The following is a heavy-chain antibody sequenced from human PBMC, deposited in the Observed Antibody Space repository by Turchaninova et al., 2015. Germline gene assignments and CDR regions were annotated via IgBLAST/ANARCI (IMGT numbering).Heavy chain of an antibody. CDR1: GGPFSGSY. V-gene: IGHV4-34*02. CDR2: IYHSGIT. D-gene: IGHD4-23*01. CDR3: ARFRWGDGLDI. Sequence: QVHLQQRGAGLLRSSGPLSLTFAVSGGPFSGSYWTWIRPPPGKGMEWIGEIYHSGITNYNPSLKSRVSLSVDTSQNQVSLKLTSVTAADTAVYYCARFRWGDGLDIWGQGTMVTVAS. J-gene: IGHJ3*02.